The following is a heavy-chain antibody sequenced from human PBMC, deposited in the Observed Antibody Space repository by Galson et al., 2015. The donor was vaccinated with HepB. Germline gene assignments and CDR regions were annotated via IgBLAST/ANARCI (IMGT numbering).Heavy chain of an antibody. CDR3: ARDPGRPKLRFAFTVNTKHDAFDG. V-gene: IGHV3-7*01. D-gene: IGHD3-3*01. J-gene: IGHJ6*02. Sequence: SLRLSCAASGFTFSNYWMSWVRQAPGKGLEWVANIKEDGSEKYYVDSVKGRFTVSRDNAKNSMYLQMSSLRVEDTAVSFCARDPGRPKLRFAFTVNTKHDAFDGWGRGTTVIVSS. CDR2: IKEDGSEK. CDR1: GFTFSNYW.